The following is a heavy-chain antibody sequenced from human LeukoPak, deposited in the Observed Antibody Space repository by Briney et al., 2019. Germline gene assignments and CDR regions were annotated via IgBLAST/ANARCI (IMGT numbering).Heavy chain of an antibody. CDR1: GFTFSRSA. CDR2: ISGSGGT. CDR3: AKFPGTTNKRAY. D-gene: IGHD1-1*01. V-gene: IGHV3-23*01. Sequence: PGGSLRLSCAASGFTFSRSAMSWVRQAPGKGLEWVSAISGSGGTYYADSVKGRFTISRDNSKNTLYLQMNSLRAEDTAVYYCAKFPGTTNKRAYWGQGTLVTVSS. J-gene: IGHJ4*02.